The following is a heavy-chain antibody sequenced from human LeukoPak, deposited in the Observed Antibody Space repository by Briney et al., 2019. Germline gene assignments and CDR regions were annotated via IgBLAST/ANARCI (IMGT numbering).Heavy chain of an antibody. J-gene: IGHJ4*02. V-gene: IGHV3-48*02. CDR2: ISSSSSTI. CDR3: AWIGWYSNEFDY. Sequence: GGSLRLSCAASGFTFSSYSMNWVRQAPGKGLEWVSYISSSSSTIYYADSVKGRFTISRDNAKNSLYLQKNRQRDDETAVYYCAWIGWYSNEFDYWGQGTLVTVSS. CDR1: GFTFSSYS. D-gene: IGHD6-19*01.